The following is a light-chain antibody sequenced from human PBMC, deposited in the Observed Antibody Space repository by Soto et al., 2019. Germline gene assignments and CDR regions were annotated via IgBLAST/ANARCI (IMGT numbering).Light chain of an antibody. CDR2: QVS. CDR1: GSDICAGNS. CDR3: VSNTTSXTFV. J-gene: IGLJ1*01. V-gene: IGLV2-14*01. Sequence: QSVLTQPASVSASPEQSITISCTGTGSDICAGNSFSWYQQQPGKTPKLIVFQVSFRPSAVSDRFYGSKSDNTASLTISGLPTEDEADYLCVSNTTSXTFVFGKGKKV.